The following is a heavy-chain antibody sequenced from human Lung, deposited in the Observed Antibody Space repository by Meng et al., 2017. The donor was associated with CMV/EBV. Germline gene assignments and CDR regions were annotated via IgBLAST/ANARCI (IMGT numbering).Heavy chain of an antibody. CDR1: FSGHG. J-gene: IGHJ4*02. CDR2: SENTGKTK. D-gene: IGHD3-3*01. V-gene: IGHV3-23*03. CDR3: AKDSRSDLWGGYPYYFDS. Sequence: FSGHGKRWDRQAPGKGLEGGSISENTGKTKSYAETEKGRFTSARDNSKDTLYRHMDSLRADDTAVYYCAKDSRSDLWGGYPYYFDSWGQGTLVTVSS.